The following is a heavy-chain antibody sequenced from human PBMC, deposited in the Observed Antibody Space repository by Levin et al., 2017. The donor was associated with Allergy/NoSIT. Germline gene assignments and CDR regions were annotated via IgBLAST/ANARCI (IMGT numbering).Heavy chain of an antibody. CDR1: GFSLTTDGVG. CDR3: AHRPSSVTGNDAFDF. J-gene: IGHJ3*01. V-gene: IGHV2-5*02. D-gene: IGHD6-19*01. Sequence: SGPTLVKPTQTLTLTCTFSGFSLTTDGVGVGWIRQPPGKALEWLALIYWDDDERYSPSLKSRLTITKDTSKNQVVLTMANMDPVDTATYYCAHRPSSVTGNDAFDFWGQGTLVTVSS. CDR2: IYWDDDE.